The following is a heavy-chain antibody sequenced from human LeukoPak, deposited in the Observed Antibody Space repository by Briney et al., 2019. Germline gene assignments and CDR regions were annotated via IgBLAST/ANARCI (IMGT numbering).Heavy chain of an antibody. CDR2: VYYSGNT. CDR3: ARVDSGCFDS. CDR1: GVSTSSYY. V-gene: IGHV4-59*01. D-gene: IGHD6-19*01. J-gene: IGHJ4*02. Sequence: PSETLSLTCTVSGVSTSSYYWSWIRQPPGQGLEWIGYVYYSGNTNYSPSLKSRVTISIDTSRNQFSLRLSSVTAADTAVYYCARVDSGCFDSWGQGTLVTVSS.